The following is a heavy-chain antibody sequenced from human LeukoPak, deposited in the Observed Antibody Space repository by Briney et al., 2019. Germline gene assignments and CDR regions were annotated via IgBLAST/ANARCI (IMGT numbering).Heavy chain of an antibody. V-gene: IGHV3-23*01. J-gene: IGHJ4*02. D-gene: IGHD6-19*01. CDR2: ISGSGGST. Sequence: GGSLRLSCAASGFTFSSYAMSWVRQAPGKGLEWVSAISGSGGSTYYADSVKGRLTISRDNSKNTLYLQMNSLRAEDTAVYYCAKDVGEQWLVMYYFDYWGQGTLVTVSS. CDR3: AKDVGEQWLVMYYFDY. CDR1: GFTFSSYA.